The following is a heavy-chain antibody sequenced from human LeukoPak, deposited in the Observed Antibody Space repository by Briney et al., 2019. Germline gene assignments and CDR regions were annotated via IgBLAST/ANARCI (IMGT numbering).Heavy chain of an antibody. Sequence: PGGSLRLSCAASGFTFSSYSMNWVRQAPGKGLEWVSYISSSSSTIYYADSVKGRFTISRDNAKTSLYLQMNSLRAEDTAVYYCARVRRVDTAMVFDYWGQGTLVTVSS. CDR2: ISSSSSTI. V-gene: IGHV3-48*01. CDR1: GFTFSSYS. J-gene: IGHJ4*02. D-gene: IGHD5-18*01. CDR3: ARVRRVDTAMVFDY.